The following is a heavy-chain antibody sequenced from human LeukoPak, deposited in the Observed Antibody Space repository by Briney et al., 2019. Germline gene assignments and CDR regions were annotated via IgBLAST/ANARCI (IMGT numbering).Heavy chain of an antibody. CDR3: ARGRGWELHDFQH. D-gene: IGHD1-26*01. V-gene: IGHV1-46*01. Sequence: ASVKVSCKASGYTFTSYYMHCVRQAPGQGLELMRIINPSGGSTSYAQKFQGRVTMTRDTSTSTVYMELSSLRSEDTAVYYCARGRGWELHDFQHWGQGTLVTVSS. CDR1: GYTFTSYY. J-gene: IGHJ1*01. CDR2: INPSGGST.